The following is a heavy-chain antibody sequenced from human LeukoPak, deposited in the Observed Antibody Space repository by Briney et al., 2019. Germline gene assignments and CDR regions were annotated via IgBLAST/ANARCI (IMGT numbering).Heavy chain of an antibody. CDR1: GFTFSSYS. CDR3: TKERGAYSSSSYPF. Sequence: GGSLRLSCAASGFTFSSYSMNWVRQAPGKGLEWVSYISSSSSTIYYADSVKGRFTISRDNSKSTLYLQMNSLRAEDTAVYYCTKERGAYSSSSYPFWGQGTLVTVSS. D-gene: IGHD6-6*01. J-gene: IGHJ1*01. V-gene: IGHV3-48*01. CDR2: ISSSSSTI.